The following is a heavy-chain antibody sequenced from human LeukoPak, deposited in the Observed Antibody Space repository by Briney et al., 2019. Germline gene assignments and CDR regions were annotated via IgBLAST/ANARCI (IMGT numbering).Heavy chain of an antibody. J-gene: IGHJ5*02. CDR2: INRDGGST. Sequence: GGSLRLSCAASGFTFSNYWMCRVRQAPGKGLVWVSHINRDGGSTSYADSVKGRFTICRDNAKNTLYLQMNSLRAEDTAVYYCARAPGVTWFHPWGQGTLVTVSS. CDR1: GFTFSNYW. D-gene: IGHD2-8*01. V-gene: IGHV3-74*01. CDR3: ARAPGVTWFHP.